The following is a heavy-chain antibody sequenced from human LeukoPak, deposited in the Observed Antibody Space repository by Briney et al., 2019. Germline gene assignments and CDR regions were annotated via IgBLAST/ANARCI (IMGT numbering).Heavy chain of an antibody. CDR2: IFYDAINK. Sequence: GGSLRLSCAASGFTFSSYTMHWVRQAPGKGLEWVAVIFYDAINKYYADSVKGRFTISRDNSKNTLYLQMNSLRAEDTAVYYCTRDLYYDNSGYFYHDYWGQGTLVTVSS. V-gene: IGHV3-30*14. CDR3: TRDLYYDNSGYFYHDY. D-gene: IGHD3-22*01. CDR1: GFTFSSYT. J-gene: IGHJ4*02.